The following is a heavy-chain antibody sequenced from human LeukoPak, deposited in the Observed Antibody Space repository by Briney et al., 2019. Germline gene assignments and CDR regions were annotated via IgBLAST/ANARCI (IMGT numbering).Heavy chain of an antibody. J-gene: IGHJ4*02. V-gene: IGHV1-69*13. CDR1: GGTFSSYA. D-gene: IGHD3-22*01. CDR3: ARGHYDSSGYYDLDY. Sequence: SVKVSCKASGGTFSSYAISWVRQAPGQGLEWMGGIIPIFGTANYAQKFQGRVTITADESTSTAYMELSSPRSEDTAVYYCARGHYDSSGYYDLDYWGQGTLVTVSS. CDR2: IIPIFGTA.